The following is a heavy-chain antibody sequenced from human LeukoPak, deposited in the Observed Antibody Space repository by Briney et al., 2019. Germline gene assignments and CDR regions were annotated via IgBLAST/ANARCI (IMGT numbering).Heavy chain of an antibody. CDR1: GFTFSSYS. D-gene: IGHD3-10*01. CDR3: ARESRNYGSGSYYDAFDI. V-gene: IGHV3-21*01. CDR2: ISSSSSYI. Sequence: GGSLRLSCAASGFTFSSYSMNWVRQAPGKGLEWVSFISSSSSYIYYADSVKGRFTISRDNAKNSLYLQMNSLRAEDTAVYYCARESRNYGSGSYYDAFDIWGQGTMVTVSS. J-gene: IGHJ3*02.